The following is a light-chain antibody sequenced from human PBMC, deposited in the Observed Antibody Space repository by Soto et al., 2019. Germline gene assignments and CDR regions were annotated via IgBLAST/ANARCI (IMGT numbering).Light chain of an antibody. Sequence: DIPMTQSPSSLSASVGDRVTITCRASQNIGTYLHWFQQKPGNAPDLLIYSASTLQSGVPSRFSGSGSGTDFTLTINSLQPEDFATYYCQQGYSTPITFGQGTRLDIK. V-gene: IGKV1-39*01. CDR2: SAS. CDR1: QNIGTY. J-gene: IGKJ5*01. CDR3: QQGYSTPIT.